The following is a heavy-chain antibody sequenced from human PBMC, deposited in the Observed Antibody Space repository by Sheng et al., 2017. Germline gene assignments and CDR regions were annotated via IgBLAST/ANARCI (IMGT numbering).Heavy chain of an antibody. CDR2: IYYSGST. J-gene: IGHJ4*02. V-gene: IGHV4-39*07. CDR1: GGSISSSSYY. Sequence: QLQLQESGPGLVKPSKTLSLTCTVSGGSISSSSYYWGWIRQPPGKGLEWIGSIYYSGSTYYNPSLKSRVTISVDTSKNQFSLKLSSVTAADTAVYYCARAVGIAARPSYFDYWGQGTLVTVSS. CDR3: ARAVGIAARPSYFDY. D-gene: IGHD6-6*01.